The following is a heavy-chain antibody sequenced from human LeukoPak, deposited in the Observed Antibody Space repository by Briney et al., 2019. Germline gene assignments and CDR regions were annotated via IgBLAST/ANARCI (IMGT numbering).Heavy chain of an antibody. CDR1: GYTFTSYG. V-gene: IGHV1-18*01. CDR2: ISAYNGNT. Sequence: ASVKVSCKAPGYTFTSYGISWVRQAPGQGLEWMGWISAYNGNTNYAQKLQGRVTMTTDTFTSTAYMELRSLRSDDTAVYYCGRRADYYDSSGYYYYFDYWGQGTLVTVSS. D-gene: IGHD3-22*01. CDR3: GRRADYYDSSGYYYYFDY. J-gene: IGHJ4*02.